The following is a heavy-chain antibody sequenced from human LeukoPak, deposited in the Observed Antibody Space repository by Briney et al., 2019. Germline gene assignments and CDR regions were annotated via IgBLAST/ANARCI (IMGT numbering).Heavy chain of an antibody. D-gene: IGHD6-13*01. V-gene: IGHV4-30-4*02. Sequence: SETLSLTCTVSGGSISSGDYYWSWIRQPPGKGLEWIGYIYYSGSTYYNPSLKSRVTISVDTSKNQFSLKLSSVTAADTAVYYCARDRPGGSSLDYWGQGTLVTVSS. J-gene: IGHJ4*02. CDR3: ARDRPGGSSLDY. CDR1: GGSISSGDYY. CDR2: IYYSGST.